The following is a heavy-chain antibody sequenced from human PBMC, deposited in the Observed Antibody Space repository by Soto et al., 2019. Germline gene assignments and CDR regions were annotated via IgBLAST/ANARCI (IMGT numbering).Heavy chain of an antibody. CDR3: AYSSGWYRHDV. CDR2: LLHSGTT. D-gene: IGHD6-19*01. J-gene: IGHJ3*01. Sequence: QVHLQESGPGLVKPSGTLSLTCAVSGDSISSPKWWTWLRQPPGKGLEWIGDLLHSGTTNYNPSLKSRVILSVDKSHIQFSLILTSVTAAYTAIYFCAYSSGWYRHDVWGQGTSVTVSS. V-gene: IGHV4-4*02. CDR1: GDSISSPKW.